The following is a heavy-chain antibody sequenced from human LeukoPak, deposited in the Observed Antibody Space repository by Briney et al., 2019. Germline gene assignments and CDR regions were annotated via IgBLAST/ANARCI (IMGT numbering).Heavy chain of an antibody. CDR2: ISSSSSYI. D-gene: IGHD2-21*01. CDR1: GFTFSSYS. J-gene: IGHJ4*02. CDR3: AKAPVTSCRGAYCYPFDS. Sequence: GGSLRLSCAASGFTFSSYSMNWVRQAPGKGLEWVSSISSSSSYIYYADSVKGRFTISRDNAKNSLYLQMNSLRAEDAAVYFCAKAPVTSCRGAYCYPFDSWGQGTLVTVSS. V-gene: IGHV3-21*04.